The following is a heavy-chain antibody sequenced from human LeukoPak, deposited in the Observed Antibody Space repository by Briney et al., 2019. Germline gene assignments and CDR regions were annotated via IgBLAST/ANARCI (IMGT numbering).Heavy chain of an antibody. CDR1: GYTFTGYY. D-gene: IGHD2-2*01. V-gene: IGHV1-2*04. CDR2: INPNSGGT. Sequence: GSVKVSCKASGYTFTGYYMHWVRQAPGQGLEWMGWINPNSGGTNYAQKFQGWVTMTRDTSISTAYMELSRLRSDDTAVYYCARVGPPDASGMDVWGQGTTVTVSS. J-gene: IGHJ6*02. CDR3: ARVGPPDASGMDV.